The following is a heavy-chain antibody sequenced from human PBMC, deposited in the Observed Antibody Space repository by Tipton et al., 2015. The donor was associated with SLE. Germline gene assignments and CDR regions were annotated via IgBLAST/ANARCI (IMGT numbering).Heavy chain of an antibody. CDR3: ARVGVRWELAYFDF. V-gene: IGHV3-30*03. CDR2: ISYDGSNK. D-gene: IGHD1-26*01. CDR1: GFTFVDHY. J-gene: IGHJ4*02. Sequence: SLRLSCAAPGFTFVDHYMDWVRQAPGKGLEWVAVISYDGSNKLYADSVKDRFTISRDNSENTLFLQMNSLSVEDAAVYYCARVGVRWELAYFDFWGRGTLVAVSS.